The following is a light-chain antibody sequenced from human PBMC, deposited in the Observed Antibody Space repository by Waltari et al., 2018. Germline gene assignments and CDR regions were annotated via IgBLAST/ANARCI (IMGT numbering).Light chain of an antibody. V-gene: IGKV3D-15*01. CDR3: QQYRNWPPWT. Sequence: IVMTQSPATLSVSPGESVTLSFRASQSVNSDLSWYQHQPGQAPRLLIYGASTRANGIPARFSGSGSGTEFTLTISSLQSEDFAVYYCQQYRNWPPWTFGQGTKVEIK. J-gene: IGKJ1*01. CDR2: GAS. CDR1: QSVNSD.